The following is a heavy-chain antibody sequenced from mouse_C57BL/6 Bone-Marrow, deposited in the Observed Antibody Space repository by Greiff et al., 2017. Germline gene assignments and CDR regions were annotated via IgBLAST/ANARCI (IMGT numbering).Heavy chain of an antibody. J-gene: IGHJ1*03. Sequence: QVQLQQPGAELVMPGASVKLSCKASGYTFTSYWMHWVKQRPGQGLEWIGEIDPSDSYTNYNQKFKGKSTLTVDQSSSTAYMQLSSLTSEESAVYYCARDGYYGSSWYFDVWGTGTTVTVSA. V-gene: IGHV1-69*01. CDR1: GYTFTSYW. CDR2: IDPSDSYT. D-gene: IGHD1-1*01. CDR3: ARDGYYGSSWYFDV.